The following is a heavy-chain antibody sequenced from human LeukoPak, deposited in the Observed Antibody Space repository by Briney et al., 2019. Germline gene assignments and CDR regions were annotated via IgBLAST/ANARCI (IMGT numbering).Heavy chain of an antibody. V-gene: IGHV4-39*01. D-gene: IGHD3-22*01. J-gene: IGHJ4*02. Sequence: AETLSLTCTVSGGSISSSSYYWRWIRQPPGKGLEWIGSNYYSGSTYYNPSLKSRVTISVDTYNNQLSLKPSSAPAAHTAVYYCARHITMIVVATYFDYWGQGTLVTVSS. CDR2: NYYSGST. CDR1: GGSISSSSYY. CDR3: ARHITMIVVATYFDY.